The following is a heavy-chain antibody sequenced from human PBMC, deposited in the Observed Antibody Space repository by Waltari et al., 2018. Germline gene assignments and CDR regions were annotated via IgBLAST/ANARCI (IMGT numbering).Heavy chain of an antibody. CDR3: ARVSIAAATRGAFDI. CDR2: IIPIFGTA. V-gene: IGHV1-69*01. CDR1: GYTFTSYD. Sequence: QVQLVQSGAEVKKPGASVKVSCKASGYTFTSYDINWVRQATGQGLEWMGWIIPIFGTANYAQKFQGRVTITADESTSTAYMELSSLRSEDTAVYYCARVSIAAATRGAFDIWGQGTMVTVSS. J-gene: IGHJ3*02. D-gene: IGHD6-13*01.